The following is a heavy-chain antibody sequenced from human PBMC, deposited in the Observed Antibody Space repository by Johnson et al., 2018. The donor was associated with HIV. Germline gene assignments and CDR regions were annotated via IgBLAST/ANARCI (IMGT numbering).Heavy chain of an antibody. D-gene: IGHD1-26*01. V-gene: IGHV3-15*01. J-gene: IGHJ3*02. CDR3: TTEVREENAFDI. CDR2: IKSKTDGGTT. Sequence: VQLVESGGGVVQPGGSLRLSCAASGFTFSNAWMSWVRQAPGKGLEWVGRIKSKTDGGTTDYAAPGNGRFTISRDDSKNTLYLQMNSLKTEDTAVYYCTTEVREENAFDIWGQGTMVTVSS. CDR1: GFTFSNAW.